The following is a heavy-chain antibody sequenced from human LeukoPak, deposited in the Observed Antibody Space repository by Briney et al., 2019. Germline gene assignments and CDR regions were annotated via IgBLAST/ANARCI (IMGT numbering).Heavy chain of an antibody. J-gene: IGHJ6*02. Sequence: ASVKVSCKASGYTFTSYAMHWVRQAPGQRLGWMGWINAGNGNTKYSQKFQGRVTITRDTSASTAYMELSSLRSEDTAVYYCASTKSPSSWNWSTYYYGMDVWGQGTTVTVSS. D-gene: IGHD6-13*01. CDR1: GYTFTSYA. CDR3: ASTKSPSSWNWSTYYYGMDV. V-gene: IGHV1-3*01. CDR2: INAGNGNT.